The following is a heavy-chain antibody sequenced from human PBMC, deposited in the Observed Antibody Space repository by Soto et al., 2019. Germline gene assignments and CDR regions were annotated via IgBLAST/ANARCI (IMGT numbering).Heavy chain of an antibody. CDR3: ARQRSTAPNYYGMDV. CDR2: IYPGDSDT. D-gene: IGHD2-2*01. V-gene: IGHV5-51*01. J-gene: IGHJ6*02. Sequence: PGESLKISCKGSGYSFTSYWIGWVRQMPGKGLEWMGIIYPGDSDTRYSPSFQGQVTISADKSIGTAYLQWSSLKASDTAMYYCARQRSTAPNYYGMDVWGQGTTVTVSS. CDR1: GYSFTSYW.